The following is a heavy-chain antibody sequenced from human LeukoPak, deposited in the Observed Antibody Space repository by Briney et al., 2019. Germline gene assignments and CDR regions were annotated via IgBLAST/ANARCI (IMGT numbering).Heavy chain of an antibody. Sequence: PSETLSLTCTASGVSISSYYWSWIRQPPGKGLEWIGYIYYSGSTNYNPSLKSRVTISVDTSKNQFSLKLSSVTAADTAVYYCARGSVAGTVEPDYWGQGTLVAVSS. J-gene: IGHJ4*02. CDR1: GVSISSYY. CDR2: IYYSGST. V-gene: IGHV4-59*01. D-gene: IGHD6-19*01. CDR3: ARGSVAGTVEPDY.